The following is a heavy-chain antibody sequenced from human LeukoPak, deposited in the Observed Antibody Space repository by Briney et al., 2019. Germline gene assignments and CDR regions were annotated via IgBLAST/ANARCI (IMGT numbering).Heavy chain of an antibody. D-gene: IGHD3-10*01. J-gene: IGHJ4*02. CDR1: GFTFSSYG. CDR2: IWFDGSNK. Sequence: GGSLRLSCVASGFTFSSYGMHWVRQAPGKGPEWVAVIWFDGSNKYYADSVKGRFTISRDNSKNTLYLEMNSLRAEDTAVYYCATEGYGSGSPGFDYWGQGTLVTVSS. V-gene: IGHV3-33*01. CDR3: ATEGYGSGSPGFDY.